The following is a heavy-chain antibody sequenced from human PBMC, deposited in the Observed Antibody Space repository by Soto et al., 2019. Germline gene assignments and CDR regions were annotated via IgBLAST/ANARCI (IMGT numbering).Heavy chain of an antibody. V-gene: IGHV3-9*01. Sequence: GGSLRLSCAASGFTFSSYAMSWVRQAPGKGLEWVSGISWNSGSIGYADSVKGRFTISRDNAKNSLYLQMNSLRAEDTALYYCAKGPAITWIDYWGQGTLVTVSS. CDR2: ISWNSGSI. CDR1: GFTFSSYA. D-gene: IGHD1-1*01. J-gene: IGHJ4*02. CDR3: AKGPAITWIDY.